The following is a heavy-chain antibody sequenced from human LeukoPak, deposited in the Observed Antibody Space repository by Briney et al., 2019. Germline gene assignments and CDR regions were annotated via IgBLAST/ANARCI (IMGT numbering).Heavy chain of an antibody. V-gene: IGHV4-38-2*02. CDR3: ARYDVWGSYRAFDY. Sequence: SETLSLTCTVSGHSISTGYYWGWIRQPPGKGLQWIGNIYQTGSTYYNPSLKSRVTISVDTSKNQFSLKLSSVTAADTAVYYCARYDVWGSYRAFDYWGQGTLVTVSS. CDR1: GHSISTGYY. J-gene: IGHJ4*02. CDR2: IYQTGST. D-gene: IGHD3-16*02.